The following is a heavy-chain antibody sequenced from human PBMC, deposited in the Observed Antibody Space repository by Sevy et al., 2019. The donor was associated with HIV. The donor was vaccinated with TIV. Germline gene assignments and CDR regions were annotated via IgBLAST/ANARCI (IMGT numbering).Heavy chain of an antibody. V-gene: IGHV1-69*13. CDR3: ARVLGRGWAVDYYHYYGMDV. Sequence: ASVKVSCKASGGTFSSYAISWVRQAPGQGLEWMGGIIPIFGTANYAQKFQGRVTITADESTSTAYMGLSSLRSEDTAVYYCARVLGRGWAVDYYHYYGMDVWGQGTTVTVSS. CDR1: GGTFSSYA. J-gene: IGHJ6*02. CDR2: IIPIFGTA. D-gene: IGHD6-19*01.